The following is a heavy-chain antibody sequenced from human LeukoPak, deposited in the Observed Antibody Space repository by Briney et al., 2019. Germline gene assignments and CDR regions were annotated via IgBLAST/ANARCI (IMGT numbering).Heavy chain of an antibody. CDR2: IYYSVIT. V-gene: IGHV4-59*01. D-gene: IGHD3-10*01. CDR1: GVSISSDD. J-gene: IGHJ4*02. CDR3: ARALMVRGVIYFDY. Sequence: SETLSLTCTVSGVSISSDDCSWIRQPPGNGLEWSGDIYYSVITNYNPSLKSRVTISVDTSKNQCSRKLSSVTAAAPAVYYCARALMVRGVIYFDYCGQGSMVTVSS.